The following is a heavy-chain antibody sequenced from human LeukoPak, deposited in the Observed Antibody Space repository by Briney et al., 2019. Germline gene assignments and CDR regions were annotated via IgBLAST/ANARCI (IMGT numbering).Heavy chain of an antibody. J-gene: IGHJ6*02. CDR3: ARLSRGYSYGSHYYGMDV. CDR2: INHSGST. CDR1: GGSFSGYY. D-gene: IGHD5-18*01. V-gene: IGHV4-34*01. Sequence: SSETLSLTCAVYGGSFSGYYWSWIRQPPGKGLEWIGEINHSGSTSYNPSLKSRVTISVDTSKNQFSLKLSSVTAADTAVYYCARLSRGYSYGSHYYGMDVWGQGTTVTVSS.